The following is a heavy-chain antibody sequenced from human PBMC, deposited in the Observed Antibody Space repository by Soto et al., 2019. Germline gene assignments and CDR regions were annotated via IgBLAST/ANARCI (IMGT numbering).Heavy chain of an antibody. CDR3: ARDPVPAGSLFDY. D-gene: IGHD2-2*01. Sequence: GASVKVSCKVSGYTLTELSMHWVRQAPGKGLEWMGGFDPEDGNTKYSQKFQGRVTITRDTSASTAYMELSSLRSEDTAVYYCARDPVPAGSLFDYWGQGTLVTVSS. J-gene: IGHJ4*02. V-gene: IGHV1-24*01. CDR1: GYTLTELS. CDR2: FDPEDGNT.